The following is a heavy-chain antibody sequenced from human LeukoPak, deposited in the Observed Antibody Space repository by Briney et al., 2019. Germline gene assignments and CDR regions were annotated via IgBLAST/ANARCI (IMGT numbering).Heavy chain of an antibody. CDR3: AREQQLVRVLDY. CDR2: ISYDGSNK. Sequence: GGSLRLSCAASGFTFSSYAMHWVRQAPGKGLEWVAVISYDGSNKYYADSMKGRFTISRDNSKNTLYLQMNSLRAEDTAVYYCAREQQLVRVLDYWGQGTLVTVSS. V-gene: IGHV3-30-3*01. J-gene: IGHJ4*02. CDR1: GFTFSSYA. D-gene: IGHD6-13*01.